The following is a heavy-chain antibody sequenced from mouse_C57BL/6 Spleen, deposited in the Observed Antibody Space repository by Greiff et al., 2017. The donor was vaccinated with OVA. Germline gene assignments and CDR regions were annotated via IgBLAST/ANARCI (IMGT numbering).Heavy chain of an antibody. CDR2: IRNKANNHAT. CDR1: GSTFSDAW. CDR3: TPNWAYYAMDY. Sequence: EVKVEESGGGLVQPGGSMKLSCAASGSTFSDAWMDWVRQSPEKGLEWVAEIRNKANNHATYYAESVKGRFTISRDDSKSSVYLQMNSLRAEDTGIYYCTPNWAYYAMDYWGQGTSVTVSS. D-gene: IGHD4-1*02. V-gene: IGHV6-6*01. J-gene: IGHJ4*01.